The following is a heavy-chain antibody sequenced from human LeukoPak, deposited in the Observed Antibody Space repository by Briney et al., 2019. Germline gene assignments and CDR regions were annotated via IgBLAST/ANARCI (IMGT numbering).Heavy chain of an antibody. CDR1: GFTFSSYG. Sequence: GGSLRLSCAASGFTFSSYGMHWVRQAPGKGLEWVAVISYDGSNKYYADSVKGRFTISRDNSKNTLYLQMNSLRAEDTAVYYCAKVARDSSGYWGWDYMDVWGKGTTVTVSS. V-gene: IGHV3-30*18. CDR2: ISYDGSNK. D-gene: IGHD3-22*01. CDR3: AKVARDSSGYWGWDYMDV. J-gene: IGHJ6*03.